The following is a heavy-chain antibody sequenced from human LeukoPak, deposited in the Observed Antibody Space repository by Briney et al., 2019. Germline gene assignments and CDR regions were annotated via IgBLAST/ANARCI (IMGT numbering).Heavy chain of an antibody. J-gene: IGHJ6*03. CDR1: GFTFSSYG. Sequence: GGSLRLSCAASGFTFSSYGMHWVRQAPGKGLEWVAFIRYGGSNKYYADSVKGRFTISRDNSKTTLYLQMNSLRAEDTAVYYCAIDFLRFLARGYYYYMDVWGKGTTVTVSS. CDR2: IRYGGSNK. D-gene: IGHD3-3*01. V-gene: IGHV3-30*02. CDR3: AIDFLRFLARGYYYYMDV.